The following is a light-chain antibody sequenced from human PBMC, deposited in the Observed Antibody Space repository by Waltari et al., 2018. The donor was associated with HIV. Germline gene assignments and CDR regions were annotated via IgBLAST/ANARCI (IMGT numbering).Light chain of an antibody. CDR3: NGRDRAGHHVV. V-gene: IGLV3-19*01. CDR2: PIH. Sequence: SELTQDPAVSVALGQTVSITCQGDSLRTYYASWYLQKPGQAPVLVISPIHNRPSGIPDRCSGASSGTTASLTITGAKAEDEGDYDCNGRDRAGHHVVFGGGTKLTVL. J-gene: IGLJ3*02. CDR1: SLRTYY.